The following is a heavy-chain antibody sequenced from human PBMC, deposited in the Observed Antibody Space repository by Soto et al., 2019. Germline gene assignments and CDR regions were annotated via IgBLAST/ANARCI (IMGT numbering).Heavy chain of an antibody. Sequence: SETLSLTCTVSGGSISSSSYYWGWIRQPPGKWLEWIGSIYYSGSTYYNPSLKSRVTISVDTSKNQFSLKLSSVAAADTAVYYCARRGYCSSTSCPNWFDPWGQGTLVTVS. D-gene: IGHD2-2*01. V-gene: IGHV4-39*01. CDR1: GGSISSSSYY. CDR3: ARRGYCSSTSCPNWFDP. J-gene: IGHJ5*02. CDR2: IYYSGST.